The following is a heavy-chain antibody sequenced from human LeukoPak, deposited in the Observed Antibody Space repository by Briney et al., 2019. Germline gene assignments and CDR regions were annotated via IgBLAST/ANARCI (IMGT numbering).Heavy chain of an antibody. V-gene: IGHV4-59*01. J-gene: IGHJ6*03. CDR2: IYYSGST. CDR3: ARVDGCSYGTVYYYYYMDV. CDR1: GGSISSYY. D-gene: IGHD5-18*01. Sequence: SETLSLTCTVSGGSISSYYWSWIRQPPGKGLEWIGYIYYSGSTNYNPSLKSRVTISVDTSKNQFSLKLSSVTAADTAVYYCARVDGCSYGTVYYYYYMDVWGKGTTVTVSS.